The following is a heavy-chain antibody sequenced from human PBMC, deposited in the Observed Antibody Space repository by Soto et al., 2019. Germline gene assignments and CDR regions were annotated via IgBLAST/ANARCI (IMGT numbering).Heavy chain of an antibody. Sequence: QVQLQESGPGLVRPSETLSLTCTVSGGSISSYYWSWIRQPPGKGLEWIGYIYYSGSTNYNPSLKSRFPISVHTSKNQFSLKLSSVTAADTAVYYCARRYGDAVDFWGQGTRVTVSS. CDR2: IYYSGST. CDR1: GGSISSYY. V-gene: IGHV4-59*01. D-gene: IGHD4-17*01. J-gene: IGHJ4*02. CDR3: ARRYGDAVDF.